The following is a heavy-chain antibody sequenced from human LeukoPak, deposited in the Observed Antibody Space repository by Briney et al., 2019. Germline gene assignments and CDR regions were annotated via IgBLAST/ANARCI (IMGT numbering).Heavy chain of an antibody. CDR1: GYTLTELS. CDR2: FDPEDGET. CDR3: ATTRIAAAGTPAKYYYYMDV. D-gene: IGHD6-13*01. Sequence: ASVKVSCKVSGYTLTELSMHCVRQAPGKGLEWMGGFDPEDGETIYAQKFQGRVTMTEDTSTDTAYMELSSLRSEDTAVYYCATTRIAAAGTPAKYYYYMDVWGKGTTVTVSS. V-gene: IGHV1-24*01. J-gene: IGHJ6*03.